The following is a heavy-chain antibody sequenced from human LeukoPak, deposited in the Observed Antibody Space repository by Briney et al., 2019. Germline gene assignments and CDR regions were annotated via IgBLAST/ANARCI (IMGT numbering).Heavy chain of an antibody. Sequence: PSETLSLTCTVSGGSISSYYWSWIRQPAGKGLEWIGRIYTSGSTYYNPSLKSRVTISVDTSKNQFSLKLSSVTAADTAVYYCARAYSSGWNKNFQHWGQGTLVTVSS. CDR2: IYTSGST. CDR3: ARAYSSGWNKNFQH. J-gene: IGHJ1*01. D-gene: IGHD6-19*01. CDR1: GGSISSYY. V-gene: IGHV4-4*07.